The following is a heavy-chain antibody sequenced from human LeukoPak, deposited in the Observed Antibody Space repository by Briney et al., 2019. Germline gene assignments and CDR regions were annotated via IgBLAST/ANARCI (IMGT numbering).Heavy chain of an antibody. CDR2: ISGNGGDT. D-gene: IGHD5-18*01. CDR3: TDKYSYDY. V-gene: IGHV3-23*01. CDR1: GFPFSSYA. Sequence: GGSLRLSCAASGFPFSSYAMSWVRQAPGKGLEWVSTISGNGGDTYYADSVKGRFTISRDNSKNTLYLQMNSLRAEDTAVYYCTDKYSYDYWGQGTLVTVSS. J-gene: IGHJ4*02.